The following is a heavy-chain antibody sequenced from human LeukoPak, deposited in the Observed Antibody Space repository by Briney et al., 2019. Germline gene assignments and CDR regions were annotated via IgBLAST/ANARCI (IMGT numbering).Heavy chain of an antibody. CDR3: AKDMRPLGTRTQDFDH. Sequence: GGSLRLSCAASGFTFSSYPMIWVRQAPGKGLEWVSTISGSGASIYYADSVKGRFTISRDNSKNMLYVQMSSLRAEDTAVYYCAKDMRPLGTRTQDFDHWGQGTLVTVSS. CDR2: ISGSGASI. D-gene: IGHD1-26*01. V-gene: IGHV3-23*01. CDR1: GFTFSSYP. J-gene: IGHJ4*02.